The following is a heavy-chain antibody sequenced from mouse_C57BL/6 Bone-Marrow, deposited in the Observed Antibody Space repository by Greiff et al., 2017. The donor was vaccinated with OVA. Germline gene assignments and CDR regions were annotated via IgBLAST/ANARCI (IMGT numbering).Heavy chain of an antibody. CDR2: IDPSDSYT. CDR1: GYTFTSYW. Sequence: VQLQQPGAELVKPGASVKLSCKASGYTFTSYWMQWVTQRPGQGLEWIGEIDPSDSYTNYNQKFKGKATLPVDTSSSTAYMQLSSLTSEDAAVYYGARQDTVVESLFDYWGQGTTLTVSS. V-gene: IGHV1-50*01. J-gene: IGHJ2*01. CDR3: ARQDTVVESLFDY. D-gene: IGHD1-1*01.